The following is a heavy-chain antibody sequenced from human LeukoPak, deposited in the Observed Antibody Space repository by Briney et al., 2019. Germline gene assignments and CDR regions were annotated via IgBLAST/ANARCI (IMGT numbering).Heavy chain of an antibody. J-gene: IGHJ4*02. V-gene: IGHV3-21*04. CDR3: AKDLKRDGVWDVDQ. Sequence: GGSLRLSCAASGFTFSSYAMNWVRQAPGKGLEWVSSTSSSSSYIYYADSVKGRFTISRDNAKNSLYLQMNSLRVEDTALYYCAKDLKRDGVWDVDQWGQGTLVTVSS. CDR2: TSSSSSYI. CDR1: GFTFSSYA. D-gene: IGHD4-17*01.